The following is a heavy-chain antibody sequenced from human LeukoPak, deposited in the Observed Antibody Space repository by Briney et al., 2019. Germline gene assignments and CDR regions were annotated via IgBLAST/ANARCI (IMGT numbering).Heavy chain of an antibody. Sequence: SETLSLTCTVSGGSISSSYSWGWIRQPPGKGLEWIGNIYYSGSTYYNSSLKSRVTISVDTSKNQFSLKLSSVTASDTAIYYCASTKLGYSSGWHWGQGTLVTVPS. CDR3: ASTKLGYSSGWH. CDR2: IYYSGST. J-gene: IGHJ4*02. D-gene: IGHD6-19*01. CDR1: GGSISSSYS. V-gene: IGHV4-39*01.